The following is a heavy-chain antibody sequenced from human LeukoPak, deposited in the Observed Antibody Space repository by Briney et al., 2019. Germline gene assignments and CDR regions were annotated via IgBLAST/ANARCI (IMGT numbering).Heavy chain of an antibody. CDR2: INPNSGGT. Sequence: GASVKVSCKASGYTFTGYYMHWVRQAPGQGPEWMGWINPNSGGTNYAQKFQGRVTMTRDTSISTAYMELSRLRSDDTAVYYCARSFRDYVWGSYRYTGGYAFDIWGQGTMVTVSS. D-gene: IGHD3-16*02. CDR3: ARSFRDYVWGSYRYTGGYAFDI. J-gene: IGHJ3*02. V-gene: IGHV1-2*02. CDR1: GYTFTGYY.